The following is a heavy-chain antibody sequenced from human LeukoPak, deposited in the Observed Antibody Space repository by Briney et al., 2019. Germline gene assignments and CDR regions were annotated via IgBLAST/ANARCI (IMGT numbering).Heavy chain of an antibody. CDR2: ISSNGGNT. V-gene: IGHV3-64D*06. Sequence: GGSLTLSCSASGFTLRSYVMHWVRQAPGKGLEYVSGISSNGGNTHYADSVKGRFTISRDNSNNTLYLQMSSLRAEDTSVYYCVKDRDGYDRFDYWGQGTLVTVSS. D-gene: IGHD5-12*01. J-gene: IGHJ4*02. CDR1: GFTLRSYV. CDR3: VKDRDGYDRFDY.